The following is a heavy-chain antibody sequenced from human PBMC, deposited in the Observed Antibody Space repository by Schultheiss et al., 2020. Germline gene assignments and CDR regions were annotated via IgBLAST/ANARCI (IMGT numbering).Heavy chain of an antibody. CDR2: IYHSGST. CDR1: GGSISGYY. Sequence: SETLSLTCTVSGGSISGYYWSWIRQPPGKGLEWIGEIYHSGSTNYNPSLKSRVTISVDTSKNQFSLKLSSVTAADTAVYYCAREQLGYCSSTSCFYYFDYWGQGTLVNVYS. V-gene: IGHV4-34*01. J-gene: IGHJ4*02. CDR3: AREQLGYCSSTSCFYYFDY. D-gene: IGHD2-2*01.